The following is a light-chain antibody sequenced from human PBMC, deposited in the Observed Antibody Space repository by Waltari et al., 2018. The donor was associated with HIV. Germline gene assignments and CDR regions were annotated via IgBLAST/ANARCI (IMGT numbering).Light chain of an antibody. CDR1: SRDIGYFNY. CDR3: AAYAGNNIVI. J-gene: IGLJ2*01. Sequence: QSALTQPPSASGSPGQSVTVSCTGTSRDIGYFNYVPLYQQHPGNAPKLLIYDVNKRPSGVPDRFSASKSGATASLTVSGLLAEDEADYYCAAYAGNNIVIFGGGTKVTV. CDR2: DVN. V-gene: IGLV2-8*01.